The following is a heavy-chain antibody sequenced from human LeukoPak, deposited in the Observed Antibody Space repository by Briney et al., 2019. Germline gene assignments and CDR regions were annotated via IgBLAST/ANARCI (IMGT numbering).Heavy chain of an antibody. CDR2: ISTSGNTI. CDR3: ARSRRGGYNEFDY. J-gene: IGHJ4*02. V-gene: IGHV3-11*04. CDR1: GFTFSDYY. Sequence: GGSLRLSCAASGFTFSDYYMSRIRQAPGKGLKWVSYISTSGNTIYYADSVKGRFTISRDNAKNSLYLQMNSLRAEDTAVYYCARSRRGGYNEFDYWGQGTLVTVSS. D-gene: IGHD5-24*01.